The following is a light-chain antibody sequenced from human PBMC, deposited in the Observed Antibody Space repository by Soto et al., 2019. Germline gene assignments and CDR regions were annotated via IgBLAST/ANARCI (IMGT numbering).Light chain of an antibody. CDR1: SSDVGGYNY. CDR3: RSYAGSNIYV. J-gene: IGLJ1*01. CDR2: EVS. V-gene: IGLV2-8*01. Sequence: QSVLTQPPYASGSPGQSVTISCTETSSDVGGYNYVSWYQQHPGKAPKLMIYEVSKRPSGVPDRFSGSKSGNTASLTVSGLQAEDEADYYCRSYAGSNIYVFGTGTKVTVL.